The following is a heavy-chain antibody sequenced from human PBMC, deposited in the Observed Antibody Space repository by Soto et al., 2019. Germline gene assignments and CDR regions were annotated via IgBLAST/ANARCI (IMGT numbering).Heavy chain of an antibody. CDR1: GGSFTSNNW. J-gene: IGHJ4*02. CDR3: ASRDPGTSVDY. Sequence: SETLSLTCAVSGGSFTSNNWWTFFRQPPGQGLEWIGEIYRTGSTNYSPSLKSRVTISLDKSENQFSLKVTSLTAADTAVYYCASRDPGTSVDYWGQGTLVTV. CDR2: IYRTGST. D-gene: IGHD1-7*01. V-gene: IGHV4-4*02.